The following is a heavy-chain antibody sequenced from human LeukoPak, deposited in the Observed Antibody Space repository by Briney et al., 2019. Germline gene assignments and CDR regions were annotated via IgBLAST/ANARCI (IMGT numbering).Heavy chain of an antibody. CDR3: ARDGRRGSGSYYALGY. CDR2: INPNSGGT. CDR1: GYTFNTYG. J-gene: IGHJ4*02. V-gene: IGHV1-2*02. D-gene: IGHD3-10*01. Sequence: ASVKVSCKASGYTFNTYGITWVRQAPGHGLEWMGWINPNSGGTDYAQKFQGRVTMTRDTSISTAYMELSRLRSDDTAVYYCARDGRRGSGSYYALGYWGQGTLVTVSS.